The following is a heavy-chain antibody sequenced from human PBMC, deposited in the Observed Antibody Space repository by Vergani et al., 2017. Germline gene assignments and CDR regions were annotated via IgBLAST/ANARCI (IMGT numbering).Heavy chain of an antibody. D-gene: IGHD5-18*01. CDR2: INHSGST. CDR1: GGSFSGYY. Sequence: QVQLQQWGAGLLKPSETLSLTCAVYGGSFSGYYWSWIRQPPGKGLEWIGEINHSGSTNYNPSLKSRVTISVDTSKNQFSLKLSSVTAADTAVYYCARGAKRGYSYGRIDYWGQATLVTVSS. CDR3: ARGAKRGYSYGRIDY. J-gene: IGHJ4*02. V-gene: IGHV4-34*01.